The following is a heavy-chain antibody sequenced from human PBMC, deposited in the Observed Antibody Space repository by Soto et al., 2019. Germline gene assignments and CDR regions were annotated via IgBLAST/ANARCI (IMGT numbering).Heavy chain of an antibody. CDR3: AKGGDNFWSGFSDS. Sequence: GGSLRLSCAASGFTFGSYALTWVRQAPGKGLEWVSAVGASDGAAFYADSVKGRFAISRDNSKNTLYLQMNTLRAADTAVYYCAKGGDNFWSGFSDSWGQGTLVTVSS. D-gene: IGHD3-3*01. J-gene: IGHJ4*02. CDR1: GFTFGSYA. V-gene: IGHV3-23*01. CDR2: VGASDGAA.